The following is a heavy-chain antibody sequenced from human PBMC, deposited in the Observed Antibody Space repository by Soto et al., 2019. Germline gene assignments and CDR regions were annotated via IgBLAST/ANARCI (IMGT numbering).Heavy chain of an antibody. D-gene: IGHD5-12*01. J-gene: IGHJ4*02. Sequence: EVQLVESGGGLVQPGGSLRLSCAASGFTFSSHSMNWVRQVPGKGLEWVSSISSSSSTIYYADSVKGRFTISRDNAKNSLSLQMNSLRAEDTAVYYCARDNPSGYGDCWGQGTLVTVSS. CDR1: GFTFSSHS. CDR3: ARDNPSGYGDC. V-gene: IGHV3-48*01. CDR2: ISSSSSTI.